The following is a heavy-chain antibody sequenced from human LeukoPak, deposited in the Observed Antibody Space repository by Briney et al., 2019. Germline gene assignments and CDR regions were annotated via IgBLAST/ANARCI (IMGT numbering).Heavy chain of an antibody. D-gene: IGHD3-10*01. CDR2: IYYSGST. J-gene: IGHJ5*02. CDR1: GGSISSSSYY. CDR3: ARSRLYYGSGSYYNANWFDP. Sequence: SETLSPTCTVSGGSISSSSYYWGWIRQPPGKGLEWIGSIYYSGSTNYNPSLKSRVTISVDTSKNQFSLKLSSVTAADTAVYYCARSRLYYGSGSYYNANWFDPWGQGTLVTVSS. V-gene: IGHV4-39*07.